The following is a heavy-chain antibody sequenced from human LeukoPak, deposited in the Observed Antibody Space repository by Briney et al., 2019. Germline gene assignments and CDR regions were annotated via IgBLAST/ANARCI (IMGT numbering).Heavy chain of an antibody. CDR1: GFTFNTFG. CDR2: MPSRGSAT. V-gene: IGHV3-30*02. D-gene: IGHD6-19*01. Sequence: GGALRLSCTTSGFTFNTFGMHWVRQAPGKGLEWVAFMPSRGSATYHAESVKGRFTISRDNSKNTLFLQMNSLRSDDTAVYYCASTTRLAVAGRSYYYYMDVWGKGTTVTVSS. J-gene: IGHJ6*03. CDR3: ASTTRLAVAGRSYYYYMDV.